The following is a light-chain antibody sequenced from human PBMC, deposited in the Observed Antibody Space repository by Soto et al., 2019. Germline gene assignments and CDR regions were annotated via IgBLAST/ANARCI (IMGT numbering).Light chain of an antibody. CDR3: GQYGRSLELA. V-gene: IGKV3-20*01. J-gene: IGKJ4*01. CDR2: DAS. CDR1: QSVSSN. Sequence: EIVMTQSQATLSVSPGERATLSCRASQSVSSNLAWYQQKPGQAPRLLIYDASTRATGIPDRFSGSGSGTDFTLTISRLEPEDFAVYYCGQYGRSLELAVGGGTKV.